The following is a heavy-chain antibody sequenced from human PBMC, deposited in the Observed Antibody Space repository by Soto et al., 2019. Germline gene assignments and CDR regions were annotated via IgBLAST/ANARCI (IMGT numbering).Heavy chain of an antibody. CDR1: GYTFSNYD. Sequence: QVQLVQSGAELKKPGASVKVSCKASGYTFSNYDMNWVRQATGQGPEWIGWVNPNNGDTGYAQKFQGRVTRTTYIAATTAYMELTSLRSEDTAISYCAKVSRKGSAIDFDYWGQGTLITVSS. CDR2: VNPNNGDT. J-gene: IGHJ4*02. D-gene: IGHD3-10*01. CDR3: AKVSRKGSAIDFDY. V-gene: IGHV1-8*01.